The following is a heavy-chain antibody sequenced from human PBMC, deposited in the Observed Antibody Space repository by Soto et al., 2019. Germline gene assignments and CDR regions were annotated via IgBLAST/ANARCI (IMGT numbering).Heavy chain of an antibody. CDR2: IYHSGSI. V-gene: IGHV4-4*02. CDR1: NASISSRKW. CDR3: ASKFGELLADAFDI. D-gene: IGHD3-10*01. Sequence: QVHLQESGPGLVKPSGTLSLTCTVSNASISSRKWWTWVRQTPGKALEWIGEIYHSGSINHNPSLKSRVTMSVDKSKNQFSLKMTSVTAADTGVYYCASKFGELLADAFDIWGQGTVVTVSS. J-gene: IGHJ3*02.